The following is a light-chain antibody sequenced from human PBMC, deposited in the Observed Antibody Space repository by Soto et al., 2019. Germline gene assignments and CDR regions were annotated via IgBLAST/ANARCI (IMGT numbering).Light chain of an antibody. Sequence: DIQMTQSPSSLSASVGDRVSITCRASQSISSYLNWYQQKPGKAPKLLISAASSLQSGVPSTFSGSGSGTDFTLTISSLQHEDFATYFCQQSYTTPFTFGPGTKVDIK. V-gene: IGKV1-39*01. CDR1: QSISSY. J-gene: IGKJ3*01. CDR2: AAS. CDR3: QQSYTTPFT.